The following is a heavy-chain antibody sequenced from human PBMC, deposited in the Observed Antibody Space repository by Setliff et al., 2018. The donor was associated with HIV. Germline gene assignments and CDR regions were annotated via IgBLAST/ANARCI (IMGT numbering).Heavy chain of an antibody. V-gene: IGHV4-31*03. CDR3: ARGTLYYYDTGGYSYFDY. CDR1: GGSIWNYY. CDR2: IYHSGST. J-gene: IGHJ4*02. D-gene: IGHD3-22*01. Sequence: TLSLTCTVSGGSIWNYYWSWIRQHPGKGLEWIGYIYHSGSTYYNPSLKSRVTISVDTSKNQFSLKLSSVTAADTAVFYCARGTLYYYDTGGYSYFDYWGQGTLVTVSS.